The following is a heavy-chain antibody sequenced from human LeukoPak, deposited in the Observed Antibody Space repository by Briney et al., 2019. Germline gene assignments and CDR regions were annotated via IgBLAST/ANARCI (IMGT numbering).Heavy chain of an antibody. CDR3: TRLEAAADSDY. Sequence: PGGSLRLSCAASGFTFSGSPIHWVRQASGKGLEWVGRIRSKTNNYATAYTASVKGRFTISRDDSKNTSYLQMNSLETEDTAMYYCTRLEAAADSDYWGQGTLVTVSS. J-gene: IGHJ4*02. CDR2: IRSKTNNYAT. D-gene: IGHD6-13*01. CDR1: GFTFSGSP. V-gene: IGHV3-73*01.